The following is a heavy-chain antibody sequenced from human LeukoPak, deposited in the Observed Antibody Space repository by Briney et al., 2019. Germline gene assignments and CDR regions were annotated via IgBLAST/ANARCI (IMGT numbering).Heavy chain of an antibody. CDR3: ARGRDGYNYNY. J-gene: IGHJ4*02. Sequence: GESLNISCKGSGYRFNNNWIAWVRQMPGKGLEWMGIIYPGDSDTRYSPSFQGQVTISADKSISTAYLQWSSLKASDTAMYYCARGRDGYNYNYWGQGTLVTVSS. CDR2: IYPGDSDT. CDR1: GYRFNNNW. V-gene: IGHV5-51*01. D-gene: IGHD5-24*01.